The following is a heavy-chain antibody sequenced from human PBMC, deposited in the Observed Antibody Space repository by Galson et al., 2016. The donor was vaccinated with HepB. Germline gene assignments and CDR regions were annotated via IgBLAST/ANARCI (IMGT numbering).Heavy chain of an antibody. Sequence: SVKVSCKASGYSFGTYGVSWVRQAPGQGLEWMGWINVYNGNTNYTEKLQGRVTMTADTSTSTAYMEVRSLRPDYTAVYFCSRVSRIAAAGTGYWGLGTLVTVSS. V-gene: IGHV1-18*01. D-gene: IGHD6-13*01. CDR1: GYSFGTYG. CDR3: SRVSRIAAAGTGY. J-gene: IGHJ4*02. CDR2: INVYNGNT.